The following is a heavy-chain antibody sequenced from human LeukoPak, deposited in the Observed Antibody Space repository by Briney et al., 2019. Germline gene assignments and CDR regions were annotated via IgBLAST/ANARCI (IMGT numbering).Heavy chain of an antibody. J-gene: IGHJ6*03. CDR1: GFTFSDSY. CDR2: ISSTGNTI. CDR3: ARGERITVIVSYYYYMDV. D-gene: IGHD3-22*01. Sequence: GGSLRLSCAGSGFTFSDSYMNWVRQAPGKGLEWVSYISSTGNTIYYADSVKGRFTISRDNAKNSVYLQMDSLRAEDTAAYFCARGERITVIVSYYYYMDVWGKGTTVTVSS. V-gene: IGHV3-11*04.